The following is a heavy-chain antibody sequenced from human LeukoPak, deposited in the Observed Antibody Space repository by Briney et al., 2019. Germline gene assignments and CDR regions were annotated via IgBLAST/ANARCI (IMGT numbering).Heavy chain of an antibody. J-gene: IGHJ4*02. CDR2: ISAYNGNT. D-gene: IGHD3-16*02. V-gene: IGHV1-18*04. CDR3: AAEYYDYVWGSYRYTADY. Sequence: GASVKVSCKASGYTFTSYGISWVRQAPGQGLEWVGWISAYNGNTNYAQKLQGRVTMTTDTSTSTAYMELRSLRSDDTAVYYCAAEYYDYVWGSYRYTADYWGQGTLVTVSS. CDR1: GYTFTSYG.